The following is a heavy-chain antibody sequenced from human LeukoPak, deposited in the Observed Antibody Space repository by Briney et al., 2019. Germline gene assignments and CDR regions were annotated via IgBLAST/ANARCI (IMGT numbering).Heavy chain of an antibody. Sequence: GASVKVSCKASGYTFTSYGISWVRQAPGQGLEWMGWISAYNGNTNYAQKLQGRVTMTTDTSTSTAYMELRSLRSDDTAVYYCARLSHPEYYDFWSGYFRYWGQGTLVTVPS. D-gene: IGHD3-3*01. J-gene: IGHJ4*02. V-gene: IGHV1-18*01. CDR1: GYTFTSYG. CDR2: ISAYNGNT. CDR3: ARLSHPEYYDFWSGYFRY.